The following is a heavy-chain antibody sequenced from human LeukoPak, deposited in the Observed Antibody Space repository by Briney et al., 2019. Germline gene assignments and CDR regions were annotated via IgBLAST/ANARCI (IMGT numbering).Heavy chain of an antibody. CDR2: IIPIFGTA. D-gene: IGHD6-19*01. J-gene: IGHJ1*01. CDR1: GGTFSSYA. Sequence: SSVKVSCKASGGTFSSYAISWVRQAPGQGLEWMGGIIPIFGTANYAQKFQGRVTITTDESTSTAYMELSSLRSEDTAVYYCARYPYSSLPRIYFRHWGQGTLVTVSS. V-gene: IGHV1-69*05. CDR3: ARYPYSSLPRIYFRH.